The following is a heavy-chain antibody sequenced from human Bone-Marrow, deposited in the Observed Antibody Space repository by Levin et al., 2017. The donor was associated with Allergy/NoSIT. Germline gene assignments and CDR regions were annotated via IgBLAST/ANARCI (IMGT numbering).Heavy chain of an antibody. V-gene: IGHV4-31*03. CDR2: ISYRGST. J-gene: IGHJ4*02. D-gene: IGHD1-1*01. CDR3: ARLDGYSCDY. CDR1: GGSISSAGYH. Sequence: NPSETLSLTCTVSGGSISSAGYHWTWIRQYPGKGLEWIGYISYRGSTYFNPSLKSRLTMSIDTSEQHFSLNLTSVSAADTAIYYCARLDGYSCDYWGQGALVTVSS.